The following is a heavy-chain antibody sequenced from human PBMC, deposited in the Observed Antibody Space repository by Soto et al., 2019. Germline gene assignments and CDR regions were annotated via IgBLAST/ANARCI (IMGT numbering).Heavy chain of an antibody. CDR1: GGTFSSYT. V-gene: IGHV1-3*01. Sequence: GASVKVSCKASGGTFSSYTISWVRQAPGQGLEWMGWINAGNGNTKYSQKFQGRVTITRDTSASTAYMELSSLRSEDTAVYYCARELGYDFWSGYSRYNWFDPWGQGTLVTVSS. CDR3: ARELGYDFWSGYSRYNWFDP. J-gene: IGHJ5*02. D-gene: IGHD3-3*01. CDR2: INAGNGNT.